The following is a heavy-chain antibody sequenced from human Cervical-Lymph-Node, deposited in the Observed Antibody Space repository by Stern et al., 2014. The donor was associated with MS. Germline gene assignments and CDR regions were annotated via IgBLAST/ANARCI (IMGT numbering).Heavy chain of an antibody. CDR3: AKDGYNY. D-gene: IGHD5-24*01. J-gene: IGHJ4*02. V-gene: IGHV1-2*02. CDR2: IIPNNGDT. Sequence: DQLVESGAAVKKPGASVKVSCKASGYTFTGSYIHWVRQAPGQGLEWMGWIIPNNGDTNYAQNFQGRVTMTRDTSISTAYMELSRLRSDDTAVYYCAKDGYNYWGQGTLVTVSS. CDR1: GYTFTGSY.